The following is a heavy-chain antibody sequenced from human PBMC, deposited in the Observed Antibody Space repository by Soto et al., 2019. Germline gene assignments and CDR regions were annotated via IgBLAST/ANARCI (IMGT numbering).Heavy chain of an antibody. D-gene: IGHD2-2*02. CDR3: ARALYCTSTSCYIAVSVLGMDV. CDR1: GFTFSNYT. CDR2: ISHDGSNK. Sequence: QVQLVESGGGVVQTGRSLRVSCAASGFTFSNYTMHWVRQAPGKGLEWVSVISHDGSNKYFAASVKGRFTLSRDNSKNTLYLQMNSLRTEDTALYYCARALYCTSTSCYIAVSVLGMDVWGQGTTVTVSS. V-gene: IGHV3-30-3*01. J-gene: IGHJ6*02.